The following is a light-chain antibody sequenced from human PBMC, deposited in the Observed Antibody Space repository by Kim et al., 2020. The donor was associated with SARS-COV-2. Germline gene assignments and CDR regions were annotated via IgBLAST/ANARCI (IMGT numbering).Light chain of an antibody. J-gene: IGLJ2*01. V-gene: IGLV3-1*01. CDR2: QDS. CDR1: KLGDKY. Sequence: SYELTQPPSVSVSPGQTASITCSGDKLGDKYACWYQQKPGQSPVLVIYQDSKRSSGNPERFSGSNSGNTATLTISGTQAMDEADYYCQAWDSSTVVFGGGTQLTVL. CDR3: QAWDSSTVV.